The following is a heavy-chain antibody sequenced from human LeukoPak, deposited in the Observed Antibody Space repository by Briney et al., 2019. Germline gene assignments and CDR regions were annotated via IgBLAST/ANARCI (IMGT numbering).Heavy chain of an antibody. J-gene: IGHJ6*03. CDR1: GFTFSSSG. CDR3: TKDTNYDFWSGFSSYMDA. CDR2: ISYDGSHK. D-gene: IGHD3-3*01. Sequence: PGGPLRLSCAASGFTFSSSGMHWVRQAPGKGLEWVAVISYDGSHKYYADSVKSRFTISIYNSENSLYLQMNSLRAVDTAVYYCTKDTNYDFWSGFSSYMDAWGQGTTVTVSS. V-gene: IGHV3-30*18.